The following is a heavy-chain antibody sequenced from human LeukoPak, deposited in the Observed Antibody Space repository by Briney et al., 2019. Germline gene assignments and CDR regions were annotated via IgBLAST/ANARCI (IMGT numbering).Heavy chain of an antibody. CDR1: GFTFSSYD. CDR3: AKDRYSSSSTFTVNPFDY. V-gene: IGHV3-13*01. J-gene: IGHJ4*02. CDR2: IGTTGDT. Sequence: PGGSLRLSCAASGFTFSSYDMHWVRQVTGKYLEWVSAIGTTGDTYYAASVKGRFTISRDNSQNTLDLQMNSLRLEDTAMYYCAKDRYSSSSTFTVNPFDYWGQGILVTVSS. D-gene: IGHD6-13*01.